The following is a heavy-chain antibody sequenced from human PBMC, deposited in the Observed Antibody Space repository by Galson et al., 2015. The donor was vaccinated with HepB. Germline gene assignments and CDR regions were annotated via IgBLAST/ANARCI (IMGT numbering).Heavy chain of an antibody. J-gene: IGHJ6*02. Sequence: SLRLSCAASGFTFSNAWMSWVRQAPGKGLEWVGRIKSKTDGGTTDYAAPVKGRFTISRDDSKNTLYLQMNSLKTEDTAVYYCTTGGIAVASIRHYYYYGMDVWGQGTTVTVSS. V-gene: IGHV3-15*01. CDR2: IKSKTDGGTT. D-gene: IGHD6-19*01. CDR1: GFTFSNAW. CDR3: TTGGIAVASIRHYYYYGMDV.